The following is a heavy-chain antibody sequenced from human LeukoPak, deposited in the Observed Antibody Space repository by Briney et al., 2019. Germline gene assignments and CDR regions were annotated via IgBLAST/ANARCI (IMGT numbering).Heavy chain of an antibody. Sequence: SETLSLTCTVSGGSISSYYWNWIRQPPGKGLEWIGYIYYSGSTNYNPSLKSRVTISVDTSKNQFSLKLSSVTAADTAVYYCARGRSRDYDILTGYYLFDYWGQGTLVTVSS. CDR3: ARGRSRDYDILTGYYLFDY. D-gene: IGHD3-9*01. CDR1: GGSISSYY. J-gene: IGHJ4*02. V-gene: IGHV4-59*01. CDR2: IYYSGST.